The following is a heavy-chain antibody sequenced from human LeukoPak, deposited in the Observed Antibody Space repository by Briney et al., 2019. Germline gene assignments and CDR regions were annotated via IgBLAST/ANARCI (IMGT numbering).Heavy chain of an antibody. V-gene: IGHV1-18*01. D-gene: IGHD2-15*01. CDR2: ISAYNGNT. J-gene: IGHJ4*02. CDR3: ARDAPLYCSGGSCYRWGEVDF. CDR1: GYTFTSYG. Sequence: ASVKVSRKASGYTFTSYGISWVRQAPGQGLEWMGWISAYNGNTSYAQKFQGRVTVTTDTSTSTAYMDLRSLRSDDTAVYYCARDAPLYCSGGSCYRWGEVDFWGQGTLVTVSS.